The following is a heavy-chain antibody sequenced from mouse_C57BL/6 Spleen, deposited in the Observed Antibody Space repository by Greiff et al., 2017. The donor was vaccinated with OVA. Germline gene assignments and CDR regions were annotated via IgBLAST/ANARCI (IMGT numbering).Heavy chain of an antibody. CDR2: INPNNGGT. Sequence: EVQLQQSGPELVKPGASVKISCKASGYTFTDYYMNWVKQSHGKSLEWIGDINPNNGGTSYNQKFKGKATLTVDKSSSTAYMERRSLTSEDSAVYYCARGVCDGSHYYAMDYWGQGTSVTVSS. CDR3: ARGVCDGSHYYAMDY. CDR1: GYTFTDYY. V-gene: IGHV1-26*01. J-gene: IGHJ4*01. D-gene: IGHD2-3*01.